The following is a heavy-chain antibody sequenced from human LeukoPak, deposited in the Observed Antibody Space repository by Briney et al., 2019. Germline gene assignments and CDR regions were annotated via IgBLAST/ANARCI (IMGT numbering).Heavy chain of an antibody. D-gene: IGHD3-9*01. CDR1: GGSFSGYY. CDR2: IKHSGST. J-gene: IGHJ4*02. V-gene: IGHV4-34*01. CDR3: ARGPPRNFFPDGTAFDY. Sequence: SETLSLTRPVYGGSFSGYYWSWIRHPPGKGREWIGEIKHSGSTNYNPSLKTRATTPVNTPKNQFTLKLSAVTAADTAVYYCARGPPRNFFPDGTAFDYWGQGTLVTVSS.